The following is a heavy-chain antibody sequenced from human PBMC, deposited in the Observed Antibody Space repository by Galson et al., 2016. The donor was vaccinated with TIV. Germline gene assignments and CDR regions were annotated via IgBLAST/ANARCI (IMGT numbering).Heavy chain of an antibody. CDR1: GFAFDAYA. D-gene: IGHD1-14*01. J-gene: IGHJ6*02. V-gene: IGHV3-9*01. CDR3: AKGAKDHVYHGMDV. CDR2: INWSSAST. Sequence: SLRLSCAASGFAFDAYAMHWVQQPPGKGLEWVSGINWSSASTGYAGSVKGRFTISRDNAKNSLYLQMHSLRPEDTALYYCAKGAKDHVYHGMDVWGQGTTVIVSS.